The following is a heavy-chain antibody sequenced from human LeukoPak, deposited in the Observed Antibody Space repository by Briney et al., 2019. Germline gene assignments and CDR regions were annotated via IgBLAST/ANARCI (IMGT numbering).Heavy chain of an antibody. D-gene: IGHD3-22*01. CDR3: ARDYYDSSGAYYFDY. CDR1: GFTFSDYY. V-gene: IGHV3-69-1*01. CDR2: ISSSSYI. J-gene: IGHJ4*02. Sequence: GGSLRLSCAASGFTFSDYYMAWIRQAPGKGLEWVSSISSSSYIYYADSVKGRFTISRDNAKNSLYLQMNSLRAEDTAVYYCARDYYDSSGAYYFDYWGQGTLVTVSS.